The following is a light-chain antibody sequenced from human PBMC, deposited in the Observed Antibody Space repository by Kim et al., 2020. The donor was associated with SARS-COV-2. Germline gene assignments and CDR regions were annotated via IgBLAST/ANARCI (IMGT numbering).Light chain of an antibody. CDR1: QGIGTS. CDR3: QQFNCFPPT. CDR2: GAS. J-gene: IGKJ1*01. V-gene: IGKV1-9*01. Sequence: IQLTQSPSSLSASVGDRVTITCRASQGIGTSLAWYRQRPGKAPKLLMYGASTLQSGVPSRFSGSGSGTDFILTISSLQPEDFATYYCQQFNCFPPTFGQGTKVDIK.